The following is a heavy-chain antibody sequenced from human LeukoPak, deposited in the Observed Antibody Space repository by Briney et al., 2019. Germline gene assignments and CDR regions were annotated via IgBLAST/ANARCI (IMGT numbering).Heavy chain of an antibody. V-gene: IGHV4-34*01. CDR2: INHSGST. CDR1: GGSFSGYY. J-gene: IGHJ6*03. CDR3: ARGRIASGAYYYYMDV. D-gene: IGHD2-21*01. Sequence: SETLSLTCAVFGGSFSGYYWSWIRQPPGKGLEWIGEINHSGSTIYNPSFKSRVTISVDTSKNQVSLKLSSVTAADTAVYYCARGRIASGAYYYYMDVWGKGTTVTISS.